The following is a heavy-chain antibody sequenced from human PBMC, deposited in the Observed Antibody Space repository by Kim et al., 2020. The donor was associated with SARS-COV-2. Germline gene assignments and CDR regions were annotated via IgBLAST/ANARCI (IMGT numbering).Heavy chain of an antibody. Sequence: STIYYADSVKGRFTISTDSAKNSVFLQMNSLRAEDTALYYCARGSGYLAYWGQGALVTVSS. J-gene: IGHJ4*02. V-gene: IGHV3-48*03. D-gene: IGHD3-22*01. CDR3: ARGSGYLAY. CDR2: STI.